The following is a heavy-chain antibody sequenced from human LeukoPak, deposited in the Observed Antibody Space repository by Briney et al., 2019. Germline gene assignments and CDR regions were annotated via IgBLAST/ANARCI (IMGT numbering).Heavy chain of an antibody. CDR2: IYYSGST. CDR3: ARQLYSSSGYEKYNWFDP. D-gene: IGHD6-13*01. V-gene: IGHV4-39*01. CDR1: GGSISSSSYY. J-gene: IGHJ5*02. Sequence: PSETLSLTCAVSGGSISSSSYYWGWIRQPPGKGLEWIGSIYYSGSTYYNPSLKSRVTISVDTSKNQFSLKLSSVTAADTAVYYCARQLYSSSGYEKYNWFDPWGRGTLVTVSS.